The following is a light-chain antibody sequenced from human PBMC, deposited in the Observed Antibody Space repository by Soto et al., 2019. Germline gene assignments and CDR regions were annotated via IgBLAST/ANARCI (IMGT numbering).Light chain of an antibody. Sequence: QSALTQPASVSGSPGQSIAISCTGTSSNVGGYNFVSWYQQHPGKAPKLLIYEVNKRPSGVSNRFSGSKSDNTASRTISGLQAEDEADYYCCSYGGDGIFGGGTKLTVL. V-gene: IGLV2-23*02. CDR1: SSNVGGYNF. CDR2: EVN. J-gene: IGLJ2*01. CDR3: CSYGGDGI.